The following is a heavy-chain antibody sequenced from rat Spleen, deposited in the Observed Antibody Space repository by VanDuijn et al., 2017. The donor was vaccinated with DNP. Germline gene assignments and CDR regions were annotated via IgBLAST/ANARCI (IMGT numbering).Heavy chain of an antibody. CDR3: AKDGTSDGYNHFDY. J-gene: IGHJ2*01. D-gene: IGHD1-4*01. Sequence: EVQLVESGGDLVQPGRSMRLSCVASGFTFSNYYMAWVRQTPTKGLEWVTSISTGGDNTYYRDSVKGRFTISRDNAENTVYLQMNSLRSEDTATYYCAKDGTSDGYNHFDYWGQGVMVTVSS. V-gene: IGHV5-25*01. CDR1: GFTFSNYY. CDR2: ISTGGDNT.